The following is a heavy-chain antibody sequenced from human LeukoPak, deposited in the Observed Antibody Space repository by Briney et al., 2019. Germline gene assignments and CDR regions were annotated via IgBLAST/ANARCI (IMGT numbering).Heavy chain of an antibody. CDR3: ARDLRSYYYGSGSSGTIDY. V-gene: IGHV4-39*07. Sequence: PSETLSLTCTVSGGSISRSSYYWGWIRQPPGKGLERIGSIYYSGSTYYNPSLKSRVTISVDTSKNQFSLKLSSVTAADTAVYYCARDLRSYYYGSGSSGTIDYWGQGTLVTVSS. J-gene: IGHJ4*02. CDR1: GGSISRSSYY. CDR2: IYYSGST. D-gene: IGHD3-10*01.